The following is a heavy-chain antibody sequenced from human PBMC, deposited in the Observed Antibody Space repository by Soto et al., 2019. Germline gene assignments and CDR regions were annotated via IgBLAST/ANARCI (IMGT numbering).Heavy chain of an antibody. CDR2: ISSSGNTI. V-gene: IGHV3-48*01. J-gene: IGHJ4*02. CDR1: GFTFSSCS. Sequence: EVQLVESGGGLVQPGGSLRLSCAVSGFTFSSCSMNWVRQAPGKGLQWVSYISSSGNTIYYADSVKGRFTISRDNAKNSLFLHMHSMTAEDTAVYYCAKDGTKGGYFDYWGQGILVTVSS. CDR3: AKDGTKGGYFDY. D-gene: IGHD1-26*01.